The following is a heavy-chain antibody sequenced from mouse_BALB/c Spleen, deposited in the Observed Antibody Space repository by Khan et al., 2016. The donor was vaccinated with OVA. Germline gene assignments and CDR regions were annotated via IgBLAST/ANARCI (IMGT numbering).Heavy chain of an antibody. CDR3: ASHLTGSFAY. D-gene: IGHD4-1*01. CDR2: ISSGGDYT. J-gene: IGHJ3*01. CDR1: GFTFSSYS. Sequence: EVQLVESGGDLVKPGGSLKLSCVASGFTFSSYSMSWVRQTPDKRLEWVASISSGGDYTYYPDIVKGRFTISRDNAKNTLYLQMSSLKSEDTVMYYCASHLTGSFAYWGQGTLVTVSA. V-gene: IGHV5-6*01.